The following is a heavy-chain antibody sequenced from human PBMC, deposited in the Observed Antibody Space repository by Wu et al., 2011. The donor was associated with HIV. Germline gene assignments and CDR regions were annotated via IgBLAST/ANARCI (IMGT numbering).Heavy chain of an antibody. CDR1: GGTFSSYA. V-gene: IGHV1-69*15. Sequence: QVQLVQSGAEVKRPGSSVKVSCKASGGTFSSYAISWVRQAPGQGLEWMGRIIPIFGTANYAQKFQGRVTITADESTNTAYMELRSLRFDDTAVYYCARDRHPMVGPWYYYYYMDVWGKGTTVTVSS. CDR3: ARDRHPMVGPWYYYYYMDV. CDR2: IIPIFGTA. J-gene: IGHJ6*03. D-gene: IGHD3-10*01.